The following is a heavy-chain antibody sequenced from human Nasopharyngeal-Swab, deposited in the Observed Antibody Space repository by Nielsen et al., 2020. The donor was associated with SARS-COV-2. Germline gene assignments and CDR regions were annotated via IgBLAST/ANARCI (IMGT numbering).Heavy chain of an antibody. CDR1: GFTFSAHY. CDR2: SRNKANSYTT. CDR3: ARDLSSIWTSGLGV. V-gene: IGHV3-72*01. J-gene: IGHJ6*02. Sequence: GESLKISCAASGFTFSAHYMDWVRQAPGKVLERVGRSRNKANSYTTEYAASVKGRFTISRDDSKNSLYLQMSSLRTEDTALYYCARDLSSIWTSGLGVWGQGTTVIVSS. D-gene: IGHD6-13*01.